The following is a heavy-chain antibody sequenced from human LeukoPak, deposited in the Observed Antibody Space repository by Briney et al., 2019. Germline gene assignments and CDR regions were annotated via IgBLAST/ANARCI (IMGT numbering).Heavy chain of an antibody. Sequence: SVKVSCKASGGTFSSYAISWVRQAPGQGLEWMGGIIPIFGTANYAQKFQGRVTITADESTSTAYMELSSLRSEDTAVYYCARVSHPPLYNPGQYYYYYMDVWGKGTTVTVSS. CDR3: ARVSHPPLYNPGQYYYYYMDV. D-gene: IGHD1-14*01. CDR1: GGTFSSYA. V-gene: IGHV1-69*13. CDR2: IIPIFGTA. J-gene: IGHJ6*03.